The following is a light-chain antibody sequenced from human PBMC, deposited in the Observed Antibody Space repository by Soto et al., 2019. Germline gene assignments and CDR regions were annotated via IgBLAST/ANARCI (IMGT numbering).Light chain of an antibody. CDR3: AIWDDSLNGFYV. J-gene: IGLJ1*01. CDR1: RSNIGSNT. V-gene: IGLV1-44*01. Sequence: QSVLTQPPSASGTPGQTVTISCSGGRSNIGSNTVNWYQQLPGTAPKLLIYGNNQRPSGAPDRFSGLRSGTSASLAISGLRSEDEADYYCAIWDDSLNGFYVFGVGTKVTVL. CDR2: GNN.